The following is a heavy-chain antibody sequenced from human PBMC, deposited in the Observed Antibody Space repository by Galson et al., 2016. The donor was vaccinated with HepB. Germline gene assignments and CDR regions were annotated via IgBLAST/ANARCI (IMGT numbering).Heavy chain of an antibody. V-gene: IGHV1-69*17. D-gene: IGHD1/OR15-1a*01. CDR2: IVPFFGIP. CDR3: AREREQKHPSFDS. Sequence: QSGAEVKKPGESLKISCKASGGIFSSYAINWVRQAPGQGLEWMGDIVPFFGIPNYAQKFQGRVTITADKSTNIAYIELRSLRSDDTAVYYCAREREQKHPSFDSWGQGTLVTVSS. CDR1: GGIFSSYA. J-gene: IGHJ4*02.